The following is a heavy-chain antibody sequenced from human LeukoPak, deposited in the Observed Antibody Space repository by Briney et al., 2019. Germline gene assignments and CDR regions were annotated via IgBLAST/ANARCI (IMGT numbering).Heavy chain of an antibody. J-gene: IGHJ5*02. Sequence: GGSLRLSCAASGFTFSSYSMNWVRQAPGKGLEWVSSISSSSSYIYYADSVKGRFTISRDNAKNSLYLQMNSLRAEDTAVYYCARENYYDSSGYAAEGDWFDPRGQGTLVTVSS. CDR2: ISSSSSYI. D-gene: IGHD3-22*01. CDR1: GFTFSSYS. V-gene: IGHV3-21*01. CDR3: ARENYYDSSGYAAEGDWFDP.